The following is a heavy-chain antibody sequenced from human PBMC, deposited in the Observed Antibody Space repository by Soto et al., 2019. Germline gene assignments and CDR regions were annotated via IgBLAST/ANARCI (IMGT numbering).Heavy chain of an antibody. CDR2: IKSKTDGGTT. CDR3: TTDRVATRPGYYYYGMDV. CDR1: SVSNAW. J-gene: IGHJ6*02. V-gene: IGHV3-15*07. D-gene: IGHD5-12*01. Sequence: SVSNAWMNWVRQAPGKGLEWVCRIKSKTDGGTTDYAAAVKGRFTISRDDSKNTLYLQMNSLKTEDTAVYYCTTDRVATRPGYYYYGMDVWGQGTTVTVSS.